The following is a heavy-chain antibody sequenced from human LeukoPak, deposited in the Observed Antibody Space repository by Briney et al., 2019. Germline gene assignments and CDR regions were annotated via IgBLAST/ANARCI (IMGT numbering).Heavy chain of an antibody. Sequence: GGSLRLSCAASGFTVSTAHMSWVRQAPGKGLEWVAVSYSGGSRSYAESVKGRFTISRDNSQNTLYLQMNSLRAEDTAVYYRARVWELSSDYWGQGTLVTVSS. J-gene: IGHJ4*02. CDR3: ARVWELSSDY. CDR1: GFTVSTAH. CDR2: SYSGGSR. D-gene: IGHD1-26*01. V-gene: IGHV3-53*01.